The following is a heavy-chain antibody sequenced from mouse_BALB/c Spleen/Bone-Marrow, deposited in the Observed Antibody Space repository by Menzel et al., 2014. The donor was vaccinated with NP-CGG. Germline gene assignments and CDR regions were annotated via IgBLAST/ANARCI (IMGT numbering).Heavy chain of an antibody. D-gene: IGHD2-10*02. CDR3: ARRVWSRGGDY. V-gene: IGHV5-12-2*01. J-gene: IGHJ4*01. Sequence: EVMLVESGGGLVQPGGSLKLSCAASGFTFSSYTMSWVRQTPEKRLEWVAYISNGGGSTYYPDTVKGRFIISRDNAKNTLYLQMSSLKSEDTAMYYCARRVWSRGGDYWGQGTSVTVSS. CDR1: GFTFSSYT. CDR2: ISNGGGST.